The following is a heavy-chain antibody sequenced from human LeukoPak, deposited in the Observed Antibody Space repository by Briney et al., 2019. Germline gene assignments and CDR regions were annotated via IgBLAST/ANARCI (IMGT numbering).Heavy chain of an antibody. Sequence: ASVKVSCKASGYTFTSYYMHWVRQAPGQGLEWMGIINPSGGSTSYAQKFQGRVTMTRDTSTSTAYMELSSLRSEDTAVYYCARGEGRYYYDSSGYYYFDYWGQGTLVTVSS. CDR3: ARGEGRYYYDSSGYYYFDY. V-gene: IGHV1-46*01. D-gene: IGHD3-22*01. J-gene: IGHJ4*02. CDR1: GYTFTSYY. CDR2: INPSGGST.